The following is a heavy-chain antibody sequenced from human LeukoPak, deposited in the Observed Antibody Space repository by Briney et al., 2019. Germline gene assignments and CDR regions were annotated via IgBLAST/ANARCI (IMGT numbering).Heavy chain of an antibody. Sequence: GGSLRLSCAASGFTFSSYAMSWVRQAPGKGLEWVSAISGSGGSTYYADSVKGRFTISRDNSKNTLYLQMNSLRAEDTAVYYCAKILVRGRDYYGMDVWGQGTTVTVSS. CDR3: AKILVRGRDYYGMDV. J-gene: IGHJ6*02. CDR2: ISGSGGST. D-gene: IGHD3-10*01. CDR1: GFTFSSYA. V-gene: IGHV3-23*01.